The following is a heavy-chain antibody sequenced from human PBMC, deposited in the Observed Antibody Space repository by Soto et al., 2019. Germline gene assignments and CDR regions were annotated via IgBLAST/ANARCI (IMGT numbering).Heavy chain of an antibody. CDR2: ISYDGSNK. CDR3: AKRSPMTDYGMDV. CDR1: GFTFSSYG. D-gene: IGHD3-22*01. J-gene: IGHJ6*02. V-gene: IGHV3-30*18. Sequence: ESGGGVVQPGRSLRLSCAASGFTFSSYGMHWVRQAPGKGLEWVAVISYDGSNKYYADSVKGRFTISRDNSKNTLYLQMNSLRAEDTAVYYCAKRSPMTDYGMDVWGQGTTVTVSS.